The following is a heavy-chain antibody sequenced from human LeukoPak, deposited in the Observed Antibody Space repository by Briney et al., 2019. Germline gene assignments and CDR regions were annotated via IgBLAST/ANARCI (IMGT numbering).Heavy chain of an antibody. J-gene: IGHJ6*02. Sequence: GRSLRLSCAASGFTFSSYGMHWVRQAPGKGLEWVAVISYDGSNKYYVDSVKGRFTISRDNSKNTLYLQMNSLRAEDTAVYYCAKGQSRSSGWYINYYYYGMDVWGQGTTVTVSS. CDR3: AKGQSRSSGWYINYYYYGMDV. D-gene: IGHD6-19*01. V-gene: IGHV3-30*18. CDR2: ISYDGSNK. CDR1: GFTFSSYG.